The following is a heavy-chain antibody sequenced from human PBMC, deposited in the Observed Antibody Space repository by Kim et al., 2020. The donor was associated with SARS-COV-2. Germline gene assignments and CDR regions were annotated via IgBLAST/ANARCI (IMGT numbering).Heavy chain of an antibody. CDR1: GFTFSNYG. Sequence: GGSLRLSCAASGFTFSNYGMHWVRQAPGKGLEWVAVIWYDGNNKYYADPVKGRFNISRDSSKNTLILQMNSLRVEDTAVYYCARDRAAAGGFDYWGQGTL. D-gene: IGHD6-13*01. CDR3: ARDRAAAGGFDY. J-gene: IGHJ4*02. CDR2: IWYDGNNK. V-gene: IGHV3-33*01.